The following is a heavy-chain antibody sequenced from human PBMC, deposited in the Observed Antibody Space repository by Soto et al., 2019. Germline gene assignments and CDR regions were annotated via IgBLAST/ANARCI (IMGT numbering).Heavy chain of an antibody. CDR3: AKDIKQWLVVGYCEFDV. Sequence: GGSLRLSCAASGFTFSSYAMSWVRQAPGKGLEWVSAISGSGGSTYYADSVKGRFTISRDNSKNTLYLQMNSLRAEDTAVYYCAKDIKQWLVVGYCEFDVWGRGTLVNVS. CDR2: ISGSGGST. V-gene: IGHV3-23*01. D-gene: IGHD6-19*01. J-gene: IGHJ2*01. CDR1: GFTFSSYA.